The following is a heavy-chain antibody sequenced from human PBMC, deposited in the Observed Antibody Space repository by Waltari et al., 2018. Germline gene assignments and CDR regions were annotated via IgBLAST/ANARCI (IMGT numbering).Heavy chain of an antibody. CDR3: ARDNYYGSGKQHGMDV. D-gene: IGHD3-10*01. Sequence: EVQLVESGGGLVQPGGSLRLSCAASGFTFSSYWISWVRQAPGKGLGWVANIKQEGSEKYYVDSVKGRFTISRDNAKNSLYLQMNSLRAEDTAVYYCARDNYYGSGKQHGMDVWGQGTTVTVSS. J-gene: IGHJ6*02. V-gene: IGHV3-7*01. CDR1: GFTFSSYW. CDR2: IKQEGSEK.